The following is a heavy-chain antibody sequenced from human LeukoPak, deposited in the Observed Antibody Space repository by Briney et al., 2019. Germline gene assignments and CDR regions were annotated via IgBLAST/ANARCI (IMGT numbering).Heavy chain of an antibody. V-gene: IGHV3-21*01. J-gene: IGHJ3*02. CDR3: AREGGSGDLGEAFDI. CDR1: GFTFSRHS. CDR2: IGTRSSSI. Sequence: PGGSLRLSCAASGFTFSRHSMNWVRQAPGKGLEWVSSIGTRSSSIYYAYSVKGRFTISRDNAKNSLYLQMNSLTAEGTAVYYCAREGGSGDLGEAFDIWGQGTMVTVSS. D-gene: IGHD3-10*01.